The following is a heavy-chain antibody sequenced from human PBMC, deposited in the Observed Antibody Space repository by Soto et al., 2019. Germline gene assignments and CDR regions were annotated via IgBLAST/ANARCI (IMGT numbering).Heavy chain of an antibody. D-gene: IGHD2-8*01. CDR3: ARESKWYGGQYFQD. J-gene: IGHJ1*01. V-gene: IGHV3-23*01. CDR1: GFTFKYYA. Sequence: EVQLLQSGGGLAQPGTSLRLSCAASGFTFKYYAMTWVRQAPGKGLEWVSTISGRGDKTDYADSVKGRFRASRDNSKDTLYLQMDSLRADDTALYYCARESKWYGGQYFQDWGQGTLVTVSS. CDR2: ISGRGDKT.